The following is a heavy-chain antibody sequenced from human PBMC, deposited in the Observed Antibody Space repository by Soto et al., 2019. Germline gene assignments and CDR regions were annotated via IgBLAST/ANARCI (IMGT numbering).Heavy chain of an antibody. D-gene: IGHD6-6*01. CDR1: GYTFTSYA. CDR3: ARAHRIAARPGLGY. CDR2: INAGNGNT. V-gene: IGHV1-3*01. Sequence: QVQLVQSGAEVKKPGASVKVSCKASGYTFTSYAMHWVRQAPGQRLEWMGWINAGNGNTKYSQKFQGRVTITRDTSASTAYMELSSLRSEDMAVYYCARAHRIAARPGLGYWGQGTLVTVSS. J-gene: IGHJ4*02.